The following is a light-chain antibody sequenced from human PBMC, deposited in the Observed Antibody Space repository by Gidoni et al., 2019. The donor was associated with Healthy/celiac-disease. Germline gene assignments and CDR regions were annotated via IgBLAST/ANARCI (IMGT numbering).Light chain of an antibody. J-gene: IGKJ2*01. V-gene: IGKV3-15*01. CDR3: QLYNNWPPYT. CDR2: VAS. CDR1: QSVSSN. Sequence: EIGMTQSPATLSVSPGERATLSCRASQSVSSNLAWYQQKPGQAPRLRIYVASTRATGIPARFSGSGSGPEFTLTISSLQSEDFAVYYCQLYNNWPPYTFGQGTKLELK.